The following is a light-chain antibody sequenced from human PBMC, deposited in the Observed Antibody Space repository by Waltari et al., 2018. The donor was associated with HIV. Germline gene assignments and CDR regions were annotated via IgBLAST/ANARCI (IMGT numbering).Light chain of an antibody. CDR3: AAWDDSLPGWV. J-gene: IGLJ3*02. V-gene: IGLV1-47*01. Sequence: HSVMTQPPSASGTPGQRVIISCSAGSSHIGSNNVYWYQQPPGTAPKLLTYKNNQRPSGVPDRFSGSKSGTSASLAISGLRSEDEADYYCAAWDDSLPGWVFGGGTKLTVL. CDR1: SSHIGSNN. CDR2: KNN.